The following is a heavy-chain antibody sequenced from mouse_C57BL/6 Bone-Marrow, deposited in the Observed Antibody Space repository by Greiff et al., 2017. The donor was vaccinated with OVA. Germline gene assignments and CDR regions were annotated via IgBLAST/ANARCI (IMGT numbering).Heavy chain of an antibody. Sequence: EVKLVESGPGLVKPSQSLSLTCSVTGYSITSGYYWNWIRQFPGNKLEWMGYISYDGSNNYNPSLKNRISITRDTSKNQFFLKLNSVTTEDTATYYCARGDYGSGAMDYWGQGTSVTVSS. CDR2: ISYDGSN. V-gene: IGHV3-6*01. J-gene: IGHJ4*01. D-gene: IGHD1-1*01. CDR3: ARGDYGSGAMDY. CDR1: GYSITSGYY.